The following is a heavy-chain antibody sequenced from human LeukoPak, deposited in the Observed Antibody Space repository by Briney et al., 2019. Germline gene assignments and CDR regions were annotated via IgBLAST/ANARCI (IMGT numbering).Heavy chain of an antibody. V-gene: IGHV4-39*01. D-gene: IGHD3-10*01. CDR2: IYYSGST. CDR3: ARAQPGYYHGSGSSLFDC. Sequence: PSETLPLTCTVSGGSISSSSYYWGWIRQPPGKGLEWIGSIYYSGSTYYNPSLKSRVTISVDTSKNQFSLKLSSVTAADTAVYYCARAQPGYYHGSGSSLFDCWGQGTLVTVSS. J-gene: IGHJ4*02. CDR1: GGSISSSSYY.